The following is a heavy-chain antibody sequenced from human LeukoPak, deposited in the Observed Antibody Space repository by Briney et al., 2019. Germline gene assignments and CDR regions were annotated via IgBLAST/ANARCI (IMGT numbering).Heavy chain of an antibody. CDR1: GFTFSSYG. V-gene: IGHV3-30*18. D-gene: IGHD5-18*01. CDR3: AKDRGYSYGYFDY. Sequence: GGSLRLSCAASGFTFSSYGMHWVRQAPGKGLEWVAVISYDGSNKYYADSVKGRFTISRDNSKNTLYLQMNSLRAEDTAVYYCAKDRGYSYGYFDYWGQGTLVTVPS. J-gene: IGHJ4*02. CDR2: ISYDGSNK.